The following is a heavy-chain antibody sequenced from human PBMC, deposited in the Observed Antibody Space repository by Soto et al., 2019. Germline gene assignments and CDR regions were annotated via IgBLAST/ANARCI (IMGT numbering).Heavy chain of an antibody. D-gene: IGHD3-10*01. V-gene: IGHV3-23*01. Sequence: GGSLRLSGAAAGFPFGIADMSWVRQAPGKGLKWVSTMDGSGGATHYADSVKGRFTISRDKSKNTVFLQMSSLRADHTAVDYCAKNSGWFKTCGQ. CDR1: GFPFGIAD. CDR2: MDGSGGAT. J-gene: IGHJ5*02. CDR3: AKNSGWFKT.